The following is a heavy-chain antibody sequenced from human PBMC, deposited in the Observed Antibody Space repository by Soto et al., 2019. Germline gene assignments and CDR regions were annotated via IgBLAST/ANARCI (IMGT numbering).Heavy chain of an antibody. D-gene: IGHD2-8*01. J-gene: IGHJ6*02. Sequence: LRLSCAASGFTFSSYAMSWVRQAPGKGLEWVSAISGSGGSTYYADSVKGRFTISRDNSKNTLYLQMNSLRAEDTAVYYCAKPESYCTNGVCYTDSYYYGMDVWGQGTTVTVSS. V-gene: IGHV3-23*01. CDR3: AKPESYCTNGVCYTDSYYYGMDV. CDR2: ISGSGGST. CDR1: GFTFSSYA.